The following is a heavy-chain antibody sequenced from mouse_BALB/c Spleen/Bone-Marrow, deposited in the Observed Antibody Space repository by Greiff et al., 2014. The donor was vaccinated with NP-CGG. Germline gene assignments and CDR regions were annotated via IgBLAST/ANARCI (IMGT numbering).Heavy chain of an antibody. CDR2: INPSSDYT. V-gene: IGHV1-4*01. D-gene: IGHD2-4*01. CDR1: GYTFTSYT. Sequence: QVQLKDSGAELARPGASVKMSCKASGYTFTSYTIHWVKQRPGQGLEWIGYINPSSDYTNYNQKFKDKATLTEDKSSSTAYMQLSSLTAEDSAVYYCTREGLRAWFVYWGQGTLVTVSA. CDR3: TREGLRAWFVY. J-gene: IGHJ3*01.